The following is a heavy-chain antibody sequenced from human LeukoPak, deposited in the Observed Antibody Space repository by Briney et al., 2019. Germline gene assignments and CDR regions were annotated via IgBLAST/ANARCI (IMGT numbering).Heavy chain of an antibody. Sequence: GGSLRLSCAASGFTFSSYWMNWARQAPGKGLEWVASINHNGNVNYYVDSVKGRFTISRDNAKNSLYLQMNYLRAEDTAVYYCARDKGDYDSSGSLFVFGGQGTLVTVSS. CDR1: GFTFSSYW. D-gene: IGHD3-22*01. J-gene: IGHJ4*02. CDR2: INHNGNVN. V-gene: IGHV3-7*03. CDR3: ARDKGDYDSSGSLFVF.